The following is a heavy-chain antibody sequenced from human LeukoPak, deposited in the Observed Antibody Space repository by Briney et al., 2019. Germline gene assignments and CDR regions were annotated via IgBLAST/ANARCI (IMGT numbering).Heavy chain of an antibody. V-gene: IGHV3-30*02. J-gene: IGHJ4*02. CDR1: GFSFSNYG. Sequence: GGSLRLSCAASGFSFSNYGMHWVRQAPGKGLEWVAYIRYDGSQKYYGDSVKGRFTISRYNSKNTVYLQMNSLRDEDTAVYYCARDLLSLPHKNFDSWGQGTLVTVSS. CDR2: IRYDGSQK. CDR3: ARDLLSLPHKNFDS. D-gene: IGHD3-16*01.